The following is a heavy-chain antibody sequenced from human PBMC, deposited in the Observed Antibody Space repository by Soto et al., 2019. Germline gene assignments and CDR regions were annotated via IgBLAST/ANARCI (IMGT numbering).Heavy chain of an antibody. CDR3: ARDAYYDMRV. CDR1: GFTFSTYW. CDR2: INSDGSTT. V-gene: IGHV3-74*01. Sequence: EVQLVESGGGLVQPGGSLRLSCVGSGFTFSTYWMHWVRQAPGKGLVWVSRINSDGSTTNYADSVKGRFTISRDNAKHTLYLQMNSLRAEDTAVYYCARDAYYDMRVWGRGTTGTVSS. J-gene: IGHJ6*02.